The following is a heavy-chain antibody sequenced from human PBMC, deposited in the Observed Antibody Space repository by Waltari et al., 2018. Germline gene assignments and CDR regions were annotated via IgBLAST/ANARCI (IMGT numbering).Heavy chain of an antibody. D-gene: IGHD2-15*01. CDR2: VQYSGRS. CDR3: ARDRGRGIYLDT. V-gene: IGHV4-4*02. Sequence: QSQLQESGPGLVKPSGTLSLRCTVSGDSMSSTDWWSWVRQSPQKGLEWMGQVQYSGRSNYNPSFASRVTVSIDTSNNQFSLKLTSATAADTAMYYCARDRGRGIYLDTWGPGMQVTVSP. CDR1: GDSMSSTDW. J-gene: IGHJ5*02.